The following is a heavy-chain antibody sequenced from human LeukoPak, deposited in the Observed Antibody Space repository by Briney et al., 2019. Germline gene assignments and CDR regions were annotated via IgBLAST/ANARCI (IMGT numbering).Heavy chain of an antibody. Sequence: GGSLRLSCAASGFTVSSNYMSWVRQAPGKGLEWVSVIYSGGSTYYADSVKGRFTISRDNSKNTLYLQMNSLRAEDTAVYYCAKDFWSGTYYYYGMDVWGQGTTVTVSS. V-gene: IGHV3-53*01. CDR1: GFTVSSNY. D-gene: IGHD3-3*01. CDR2: IYSGGST. J-gene: IGHJ6*02. CDR3: AKDFWSGTYYYYGMDV.